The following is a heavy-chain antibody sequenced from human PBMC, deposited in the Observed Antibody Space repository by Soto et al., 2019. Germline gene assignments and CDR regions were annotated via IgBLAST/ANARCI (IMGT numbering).Heavy chain of an antibody. Sequence: SATLSLPCPVSGSSISSYYWSWIRQSPGKGLEWIGYIYYSGSTNYNPSLKSRVTISVDTSKNQFSLKLSSVTAADTAVYYCARPTVTSSLDILGQGTMVTVSS. CDR1: GSSISSYY. J-gene: IGHJ3*02. V-gene: IGHV4-59*01. CDR2: IYYSGST. D-gene: IGHD4-17*01. CDR3: ARPTVTSSLDI.